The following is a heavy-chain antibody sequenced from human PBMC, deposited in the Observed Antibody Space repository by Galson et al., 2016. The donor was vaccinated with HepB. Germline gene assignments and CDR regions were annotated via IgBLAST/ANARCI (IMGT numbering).Heavy chain of an antibody. CDR2: IRYDMSVT. CDR3: AKLWAPGLITGSTCFDS. V-gene: IGHV3-74*01. J-gene: IGHJ4*02. Sequence: SLRLSCAASGFSFSSYWMSWVRQAPGKGLDWVSSIRYDMSVTAYADSVKGRFTISRDNSKNTLYLQMTSLRAEDTAVYYCAKLWAPGLITGSTCFDSRGQGTLGTVSS. CDR1: GFSFSSYW. D-gene: IGHD1-7*01.